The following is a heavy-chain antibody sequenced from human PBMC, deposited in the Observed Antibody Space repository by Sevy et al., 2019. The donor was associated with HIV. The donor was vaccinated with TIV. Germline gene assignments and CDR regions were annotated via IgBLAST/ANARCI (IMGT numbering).Heavy chain of an antibody. CDR3: ARDKSVQVIFGVVQYNYGMDV. V-gene: IGHV1-18*01. D-gene: IGHD3-3*01. CDR1: GYTLSSYG. J-gene: IGHJ6*02. CDR2: INTYNGNT. Sequence: ASVEVSCKVSGYTLSSYGISWVRQAPGQGLEWMGWINTYNGNTKYGQKLQGRITMTTDTAMSTAYMEVRSLRSDDTAVYYSARDKSVQVIFGVVQYNYGMDVWGQGTTVTVSS.